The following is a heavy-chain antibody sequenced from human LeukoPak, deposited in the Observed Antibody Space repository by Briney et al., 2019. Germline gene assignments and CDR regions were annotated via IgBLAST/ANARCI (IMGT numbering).Heavy chain of an antibody. Sequence: SETLSLTCSVSGGSISSYYWSWIRQPPGKGLEWIGYIYYAGSTNYNPSLKSRITISVDTSKNQFSLKLNSVTAADTAVYYCARELCSTTTCYFDYWGQGTLVTVSS. V-gene: IGHV4-59*01. CDR1: GGSISSYY. CDR3: ARELCSTTTCYFDY. D-gene: IGHD2-2*01. J-gene: IGHJ4*02. CDR2: IYYAGST.